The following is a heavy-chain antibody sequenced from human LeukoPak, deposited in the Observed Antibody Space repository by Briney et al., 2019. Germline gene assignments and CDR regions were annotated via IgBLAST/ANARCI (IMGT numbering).Heavy chain of an antibody. CDR3: ARGGYYGSGNDFRFDP. CDR2: IYTSGST. CDR1: GGSISSYY. J-gene: IGHJ5*02. D-gene: IGHD3-10*01. Sequence: SETLSLTCTVSGGSISSYYWSWIRQPAGKGLEWIGRIYTSGSTNYNPSLKSRVTISVETSKNQFSLKLKSVTAADTAVYYCARGGYYGSGNDFRFDPWGQGTLVTVSS. V-gene: IGHV4-4*07.